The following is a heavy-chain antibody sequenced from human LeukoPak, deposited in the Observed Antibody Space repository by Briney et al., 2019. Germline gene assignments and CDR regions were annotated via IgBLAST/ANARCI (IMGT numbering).Heavy chain of an antibody. Sequence: ASVKVSCKASGYTFSGFYVHWVRQAPGQGLEWMGIIKVSGGRTEYAQKFQGRVTVTRDMSTCTVYMELNNLRSEDTAVYYCAREPPESYYFDNWGQGTLVTVSS. CDR3: AREPPESYYFDN. CDR2: IKVSGGRT. J-gene: IGHJ4*02. V-gene: IGHV1-46*01. CDR1: GYTFSGFY.